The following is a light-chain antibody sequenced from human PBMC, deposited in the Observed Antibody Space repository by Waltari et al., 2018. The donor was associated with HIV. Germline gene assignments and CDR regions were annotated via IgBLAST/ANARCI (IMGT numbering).Light chain of an antibody. CDR3: SSYTSSSNLDVI. V-gene: IGLV2-14*01. J-gene: IGLJ2*01. CDR2: EVS. Sequence: QSALTQPASVSGSPGQSITISCTGTSSDVGGYNYVSWYQQHPGKAPKLLIFEVSNRPSGVSNRVSGSKSGNTASLTISGLQAEDEADYYCSSYTSSSNLDVIFGGGTKLTVL. CDR1: SSDVGGYNY.